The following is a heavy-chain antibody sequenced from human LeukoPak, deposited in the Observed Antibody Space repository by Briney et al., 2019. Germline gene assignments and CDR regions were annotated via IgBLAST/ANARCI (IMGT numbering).Heavy chain of an antibody. J-gene: IGHJ5*02. CDR3: ATTYYYDSSGYYWVRFDP. V-gene: IGHV1-18*01. CDR2: ISAYNGNT. CDR1: GYTFTSYG. Sequence: PMASVKVSCKASGYTFTSYGISWVRQAPGQGLEWMGWISAYNGNTNYAQKLQGRVTMTTDTSTSTAYMELRSLRSDDTAVYYCATTYYYDSSGYYWVRFDPWGQGTLVTVSS. D-gene: IGHD3-22*01.